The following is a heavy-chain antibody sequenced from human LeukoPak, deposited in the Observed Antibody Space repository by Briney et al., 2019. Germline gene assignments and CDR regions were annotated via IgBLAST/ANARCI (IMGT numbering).Heavy chain of an antibody. J-gene: IGHJ4*02. CDR2: INPSGGST. Sequence: ASVKVSCKASGYTFTSYYMHWVRQAPGQGLEWMGIINPSGGSTSYAQKFQGRVTMTRDTSTSTVYMELSSLRSDDTAVYYCARGPARWLQSTYYFDYWGQGTLVTVSS. V-gene: IGHV1-46*01. D-gene: IGHD5-24*01. CDR1: GYTFTSYY. CDR3: ARGPARWLQSTYYFDY.